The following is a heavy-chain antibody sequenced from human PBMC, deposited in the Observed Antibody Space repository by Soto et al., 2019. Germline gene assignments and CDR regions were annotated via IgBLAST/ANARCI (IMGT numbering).Heavy chain of an antibody. CDR3: ARGDSSSWYDY. J-gene: IGHJ4*02. CDR2: MNPNSGNT. Sequence: PGESLKISCKGSGYTFTSYDINWVRQATGQGLEWMGWMNPNSGNTGYAQKFQGRVTMTRNTSISTAYMELSSLRSEDTAVYYCARGDSSSWYDYWGQGTLVTVSS. CDR1: GYTFTSYD. V-gene: IGHV1-8*01. D-gene: IGHD6-13*01.